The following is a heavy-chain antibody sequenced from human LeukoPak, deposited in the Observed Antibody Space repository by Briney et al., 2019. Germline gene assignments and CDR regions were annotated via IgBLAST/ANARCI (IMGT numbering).Heavy chain of an antibody. J-gene: IGHJ4*02. CDR1: GGCISSGSYY. Sequence: SETLSLTCTVSGGCISSGSYYWSWIRQPAGKGLEWIGRIYTSGSTNYNPSLQSRVTISVDTSKNQFSLKLSSVTAADTAVYYCARDLSSSSFDYWGQGTLVTVSS. D-gene: IGHD6-6*01. CDR2: IYTSGST. V-gene: IGHV4-61*02. CDR3: ARDLSSSSFDY.